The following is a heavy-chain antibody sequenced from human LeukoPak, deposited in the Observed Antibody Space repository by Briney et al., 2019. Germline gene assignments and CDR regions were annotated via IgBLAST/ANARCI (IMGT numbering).Heavy chain of an antibody. V-gene: IGHV1-24*01. CDR3: ATDPGEIVPAAKGPRGDYCYGMDV. Sequence: ASVKVSCKVSGYTLTELSMHWVRQAPGKGLEWMGGFDPEDVETIYAQKLQGRVTMTEDTSTDTAYMELNSLRSDDTAVYYCATDPGEIVPAAKGPRGDYCYGMDVWGQGTTVTVSS. J-gene: IGHJ6*02. CDR1: GYTLTELS. D-gene: IGHD2-2*01. CDR2: FDPEDVET.